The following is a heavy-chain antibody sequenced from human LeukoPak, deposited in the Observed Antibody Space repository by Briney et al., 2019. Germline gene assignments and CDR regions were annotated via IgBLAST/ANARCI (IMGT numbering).Heavy chain of an antibody. J-gene: IGHJ4*02. Sequence: GGSLRLSCAASGFTFSSYEMNWVRQAPGKGLEWVSYISNSGGTIYYADSVKGRFTISRDNAKNSLYLQMNCLRAEDTAVYYCVRPNGPTPFGYWGQGTLVTVSS. CDR3: VRPNGPTPFGY. V-gene: IGHV3-48*03. CDR1: GFTFSSYE. CDR2: ISNSGGTI.